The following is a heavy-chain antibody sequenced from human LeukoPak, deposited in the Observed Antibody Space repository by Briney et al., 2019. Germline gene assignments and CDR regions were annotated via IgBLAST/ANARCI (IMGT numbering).Heavy chain of an antibody. J-gene: IGHJ4*02. CDR1: GFTFSNYW. CDR2: IKQDGSEK. Sequence: GGSLRLSCAASGFTFSNYWMNRVRQAPGKGLEWVANIKQDGSEKYYVDSVKGRFTISRDNAKNSLYLQVNSLRAEDTAVYYCARAPPGYCSGGSCYSLWGQGTLVTVSS. D-gene: IGHD2-15*01. CDR3: ARAPPGYCSGGSCYSL. V-gene: IGHV3-7*01.